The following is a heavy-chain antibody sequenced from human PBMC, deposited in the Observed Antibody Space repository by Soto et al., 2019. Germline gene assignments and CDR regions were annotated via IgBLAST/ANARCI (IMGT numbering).Heavy chain of an antibody. CDR2: INTDGGTS. J-gene: IGHJ3*02. Sequence: VQLVESGGDLVQPGGSLRLSCAASGFTFSGHWMHWVRQVPGKGLEWVSRINTDGGTSAYADSVKGRFTISRDNAKNTLYLQMNGLRAEDTAVYYCAREAGYCSRTSCYRRAFDTWGQGTTVTVS. CDR3: AREAGYCSRTSCYRRAFDT. CDR1: GFTFSGHW. V-gene: IGHV3-74*03. D-gene: IGHD2-2*01.